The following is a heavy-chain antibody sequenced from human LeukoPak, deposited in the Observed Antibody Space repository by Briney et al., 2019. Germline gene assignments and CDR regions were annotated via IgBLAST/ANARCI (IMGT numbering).Heavy chain of an antibody. D-gene: IGHD6-6*01. Sequence: GGSLRLSCAASGFTFDDYAMPWVRQAPGKGLEWVSGISWNSGSIGYADSVKGRFTISRDNAKNSLYLQMNSLRAEDTALYYCAKDSSSTSDYWGQGTLVTVSS. CDR3: AKDSSSTSDY. CDR2: ISWNSGSI. CDR1: GFTFDDYA. V-gene: IGHV3-9*01. J-gene: IGHJ4*02.